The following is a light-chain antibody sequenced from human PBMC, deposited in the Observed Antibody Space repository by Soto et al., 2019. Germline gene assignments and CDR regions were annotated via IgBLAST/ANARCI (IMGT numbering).Light chain of an antibody. J-gene: IGLJ2*01. CDR3: SAYGGMG. Sequence: QSALTQPASVSGSPGQSITISCTVTSSYARVSWFQYHPGQAPKLVIYDDTKRPSGVSERLSGSRSDNTASLTLTGLQTDDEAGYYCSAYGGMGFGGGTQLTVL. V-gene: IGLV2-23*01. CDR2: DDT. CDR1: SSYAR.